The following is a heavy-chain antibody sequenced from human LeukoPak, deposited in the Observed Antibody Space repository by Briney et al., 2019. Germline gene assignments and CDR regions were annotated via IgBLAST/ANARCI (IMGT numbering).Heavy chain of an antibody. D-gene: IGHD6-13*01. CDR2: INHSGST. J-gene: IGHJ6*02. Sequence: SETLSLTCAVYGGSFSGYYWSWIRQPPGKGLEWIGEINHSGSTNYNPSLKSRVTISVDTSKNQFSLKLSSVTAADTAVYYCAREASKQHHSSSYYYYYGMDVWGQGTTVTVSS. CDR3: AREASKQHHSSSYYYYYGMDV. V-gene: IGHV4-34*01. CDR1: GGSFSGYY.